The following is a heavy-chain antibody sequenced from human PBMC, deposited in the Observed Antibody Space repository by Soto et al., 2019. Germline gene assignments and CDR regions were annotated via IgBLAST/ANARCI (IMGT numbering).Heavy chain of an antibody. Sequence: GASVKGSCKASGGTFSSYTISWVRQAPGQGLEWMGRIIPILGIANYAQKFQGRVTITAGKSTSTAYMELSSLRSEDTAVYYCARDEALTRDAFDIWGQGTMVTVS. CDR3: ARDEALTRDAFDI. CDR2: IIPILGIA. CDR1: GGTFSSYT. V-gene: IGHV1-69*04. J-gene: IGHJ3*02. D-gene: IGHD7-27*01.